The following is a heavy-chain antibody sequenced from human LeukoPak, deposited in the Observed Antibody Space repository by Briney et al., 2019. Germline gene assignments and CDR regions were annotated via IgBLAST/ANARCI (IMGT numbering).Heavy chain of an antibody. Sequence: GGSLRLSCAASGFTVSSNYLSWVRQAPGKGLECVSVIYSGGNTYYADSVKGRFTISRDNSKNTLFLQMNSLRAEDTAVYYCAKDVVVVPAANDYWGQGTLVTVSS. CDR1: GFTVSSNY. CDR2: IYSGGNT. D-gene: IGHD2-2*01. CDR3: AKDVVVVPAANDY. J-gene: IGHJ4*02. V-gene: IGHV3-53*01.